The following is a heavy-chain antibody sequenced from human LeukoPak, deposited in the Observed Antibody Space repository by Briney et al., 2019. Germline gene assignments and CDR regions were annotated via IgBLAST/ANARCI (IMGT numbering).Heavy chain of an antibody. V-gene: IGHV3-7*01. CDR2: IKPDGGEK. CDR3: ASHSRGWFG. D-gene: IGHD6-19*01. Sequence: GGSLRLSCAASGFTVSSNYMSWVRQAPGKGLEWVANIKPDGGEKYYVASVTGRFTISRDNAKNSLYLQMDSLRADDTAVYYCASHSRGWFGWGRGTLVTVSS. J-gene: IGHJ4*02. CDR1: GFTVSSNY.